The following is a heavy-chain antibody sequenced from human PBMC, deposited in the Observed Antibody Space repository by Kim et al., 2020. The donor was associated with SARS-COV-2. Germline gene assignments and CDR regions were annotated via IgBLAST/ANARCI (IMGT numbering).Heavy chain of an antibody. J-gene: IGHJ4*02. CDR1: GGTFSSYA. D-gene: IGHD6-6*01. Sequence: SVKVSCKASGGTFSSYAISWVRQAPGQGLEWMGGIIPIFGTANYAQKFQGRVTITADESTSTAYMELSSLRSEDTAVYYCARGADGGSRSSIAARLFNYWGQGTLVTVSS. CDR2: IIPIFGTA. V-gene: IGHV1-69*13. CDR3: ARGADGGSRSSIAARLFNY.